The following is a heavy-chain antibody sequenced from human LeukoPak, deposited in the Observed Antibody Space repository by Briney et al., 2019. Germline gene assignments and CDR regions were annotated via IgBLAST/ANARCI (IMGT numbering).Heavy chain of an antibody. CDR2: ISWNSGSI. Sequence: GGSLRLSCAASGFTFDDYAMHWVRQAPGKGLEWVSGISWNSGSIGYADSVKGRFTISRDNAKNSLYLQMNSLRAEDTALYYRAKSAYSGSLTYFDYWGQGTLVTVSS. CDR1: GFTFDDYA. J-gene: IGHJ4*02. D-gene: IGHD1-26*01. V-gene: IGHV3-9*01. CDR3: AKSAYSGSLTYFDY.